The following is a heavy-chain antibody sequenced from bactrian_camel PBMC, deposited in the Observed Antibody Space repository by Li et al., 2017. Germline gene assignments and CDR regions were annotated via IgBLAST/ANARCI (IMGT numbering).Heavy chain of an antibody. D-gene: IGHD6*01. CDR2: RDFDGRT. Sequence: HVQLVESGGGSVQAGGSLRLSCKYDYTTYCMGWIRQSPGKEREGVAARDFDGRTTYANSVKGRFTISKDNAKNTLYLQMSSLKPEDAAMYHCAAGWYGGSRLQASNFRYWGQGTQVTVS. V-gene: IGHV3S53*01. J-gene: IGHJ4*01. CDR3: AAGWYGGSRLQASNFRY. CDR1: YTTYC.